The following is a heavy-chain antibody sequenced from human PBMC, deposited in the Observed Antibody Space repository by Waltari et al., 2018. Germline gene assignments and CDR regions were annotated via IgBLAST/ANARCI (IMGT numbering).Heavy chain of an antibody. Sequence: QVQLVESGGGVVQPGRSLRLSCAASGFSFNTYGMHWVRQAPGKGLEWVAFMWSDGSVENYVDSVRGRFTISRDNAKNTLFLQMDSLRPEDTAIYYCAVDLKRGAGIEYHYWGQGTLVTVSS. D-gene: IGHD6-19*01. CDR2: MWSDGSVE. V-gene: IGHV3-33*08. CDR3: AVDLKRGAGIEYHY. J-gene: IGHJ4*02. CDR1: GFSFNTYG.